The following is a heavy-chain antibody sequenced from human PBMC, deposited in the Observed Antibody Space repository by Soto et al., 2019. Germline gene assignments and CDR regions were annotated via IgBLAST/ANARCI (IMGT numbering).Heavy chain of an antibody. Sequence: GGSLRLSCSASGFTFNTYSMIWVRQAPGKGLEWVSSITRSGRYIYYADSVKGRFTISRDNAKNSLYLQMNSLRAEDTAVYFCARDPEDSSNYYSLFDYWGLGTLVTGS. CDR3: ARDPEDSSNYYSLFDY. V-gene: IGHV3-21*01. CDR2: ITRSGRYI. CDR1: GFTFNTYS. J-gene: IGHJ4*02. D-gene: IGHD4-4*01.